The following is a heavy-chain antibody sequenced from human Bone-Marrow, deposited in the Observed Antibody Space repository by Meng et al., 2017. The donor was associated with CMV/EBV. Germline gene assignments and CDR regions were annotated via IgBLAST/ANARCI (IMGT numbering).Heavy chain of an antibody. J-gene: IGHJ4*02. Sequence: SETLSLTCTVSGGSISSYYWSWIRQPPGKGLEWIGYIYYSGSTNYNPSLKSRVTISVDTSKNRFSLKLSSVTAADTAVYYCARETTVTWGFDYWGQGTLVTVSS. CDR2: IYYSGST. V-gene: IGHV4-59*01. CDR1: GGSISSYY. CDR3: ARETTVTWGFDY. D-gene: IGHD4-17*01.